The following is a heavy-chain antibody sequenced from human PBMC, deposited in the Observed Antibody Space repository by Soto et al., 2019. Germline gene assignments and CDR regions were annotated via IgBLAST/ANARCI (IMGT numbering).Heavy chain of an antibody. CDR1: GGTFSSYA. CDR3: ARAQRYSSGNKGYFDY. J-gene: IGHJ4*02. D-gene: IGHD6-19*01. Sequence: ASVKVSCKASGGTFSSYAISWVRQAPGQGLEWMGGIIPIFGTANYAQKFQGRVTITADESTSTAYMELSSLRSEDTAVYYCARAQRYSSGNKGYFDYWGQGTLVTVSS. V-gene: IGHV1-69*13. CDR2: IIPIFGTA.